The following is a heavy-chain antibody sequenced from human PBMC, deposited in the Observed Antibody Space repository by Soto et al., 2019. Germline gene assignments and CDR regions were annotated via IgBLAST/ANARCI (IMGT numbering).Heavy chain of an antibody. V-gene: IGHV3-9*01. CDR2: ISWNSGSI. Sequence: GGSLRLSCAASGFTFDDYAMHWVRQAPGKGLEWVSGISWNSGSIGYADSVKGRFTISRDNAKNSLYLQMNSLRAEDTALYYCAKGGGPYGSGSYYNSDYRVMDVWGKGTTVTVSS. CDR1: GFTFDDYA. J-gene: IGHJ6*03. D-gene: IGHD3-10*01. CDR3: AKGGGPYGSGSYYNSDYRVMDV.